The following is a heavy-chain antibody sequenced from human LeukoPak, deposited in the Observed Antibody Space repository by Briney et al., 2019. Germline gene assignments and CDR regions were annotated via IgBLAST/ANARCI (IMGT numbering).Heavy chain of an antibody. V-gene: IGHV3-30*04. CDR3: ARDSKIDV. Sequence: GGSLRLSCAASGFTFSSYAMHWVRQAPGKGLEWVAVISYDGSNKYYADSVKGRFTISRDNSKNTLYLQMNSLRAEDTAVYYCARDSKIDVWGQGTTVTVSS. J-gene: IGHJ6*02. D-gene: IGHD3-3*02. CDR1: GFTFSSYA. CDR2: ISYDGSNK.